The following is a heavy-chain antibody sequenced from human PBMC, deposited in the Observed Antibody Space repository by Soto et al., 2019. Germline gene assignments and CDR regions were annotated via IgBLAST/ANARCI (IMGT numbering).Heavy chain of an antibody. CDR3: AHAYGGTSWPNDAFDV. CDR1: GFSLSADGVG. D-gene: IGHD2-2*01. CDR2: IYWDDDK. Sequence: QITLKESGPTLVKPTQTLTLTCTFSGFSLSADGVGVGWIRQPPGKALEWLALIYWDDDKRYRPSLKSRLTIPKYTSKNQVVLTMTNMDPVDTATYYCAHAYGGTSWPNDAFDVWGQGTVVTVSS. V-gene: IGHV2-5*02. J-gene: IGHJ3*01.